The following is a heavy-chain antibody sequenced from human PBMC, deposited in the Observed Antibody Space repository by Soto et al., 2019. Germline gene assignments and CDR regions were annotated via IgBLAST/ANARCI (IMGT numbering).Heavy chain of an antibody. J-gene: IGHJ2*01. CDR2: ITDSGSRT. CDR3: TKNPPTIGYWYFDL. CDR1: GFTFSSYA. Sequence: GGSLRLSCAASGFTFSSYAMSWVRQSPGKGLEWVSAITDSGSRTYYADSVKGRFIISRDNSKSKLYLQMNSLRAEDTALYYCTKNPPTIGYWYFDLWGRGTLVTVSS. V-gene: IGHV3-23*01.